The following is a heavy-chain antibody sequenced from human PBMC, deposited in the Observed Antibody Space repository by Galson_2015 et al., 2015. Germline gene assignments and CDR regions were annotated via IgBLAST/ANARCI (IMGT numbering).Heavy chain of an antibody. V-gene: IGHV5-51*01. D-gene: IGHD4-23*01. CDR2: IYPGDSDT. J-gene: IGHJ2*01. Sequence: QSGAAVKKPGESLRISCRGSGYTFTRYWVAWGRQMPGKGLEWMGIIYPGDSDTKYSPSFEGQVLITADKSLTTAYLHWGSLKASDSAMYYCARRSYYGGDSNWYFDVGGPGTLVSVSS. CDR3: ARRSYYGGDSNWYFDV. CDR1: GYTFTRYW.